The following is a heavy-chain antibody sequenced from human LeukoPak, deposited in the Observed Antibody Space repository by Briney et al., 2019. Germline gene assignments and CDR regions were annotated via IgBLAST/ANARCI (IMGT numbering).Heavy chain of an antibody. CDR3: ARSGPRAIGGWYFGY. CDR2: INHSGST. Sequence: PSETLSLTCAVYGGSFSGYYWSWIRQPPGKGLEWIGEINHSGSTNYNPSLKSRVTMSVDTSKNQFSLKLSSVTAADTAVYYCARSGPRAIGGWYFGYWGQGTLVTVSS. J-gene: IGHJ4*02. CDR1: GGSFSGYY. V-gene: IGHV4-34*01. D-gene: IGHD6-19*01.